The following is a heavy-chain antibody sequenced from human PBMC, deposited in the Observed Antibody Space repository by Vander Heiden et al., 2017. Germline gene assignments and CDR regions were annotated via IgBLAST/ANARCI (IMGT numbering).Heavy chain of an antibody. Sequence: QVQLLQSGPGLVKPSQTLTLTCTVPGDSVNNANYYWSWIRHHPGKGLEWIGYIYYSGGTYYYNPSLRSRVTISVDTSKNQFSLRLTSVTAADTAVYYCARDWYSSSLSMDVWGQGTTVTVSS. CDR3: ARDWYSSSLSMDV. V-gene: IGHV4-31*03. CDR2: IYYSGGTY. J-gene: IGHJ6*02. CDR1: GDSVNNANYY. D-gene: IGHD6-6*01.